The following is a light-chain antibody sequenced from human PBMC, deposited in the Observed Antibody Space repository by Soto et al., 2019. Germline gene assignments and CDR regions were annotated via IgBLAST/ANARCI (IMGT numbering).Light chain of an antibody. CDR1: QSIMCS. CDR2: VAS. J-gene: IGKJ4*01. V-gene: IGKV3-15*01. CDR3: QQYYDWPPIT. Sequence: EIVMTQSPATLSVSPGERATLSCRASQSIMCSLAWYQQKPGQAPSRLISVASTRATGIPARFSGSGSGKEFTLTISRLQSEDFAVYYCQQYYDWPPITFGGGPKVEIK.